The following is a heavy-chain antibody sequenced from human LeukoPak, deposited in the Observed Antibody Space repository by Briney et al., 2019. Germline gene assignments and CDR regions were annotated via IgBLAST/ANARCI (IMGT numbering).Heavy chain of an antibody. CDR3: ARVGYYDSSGPN. J-gene: IGHJ1*01. D-gene: IGHD3-22*01. V-gene: IGHV3-66*01. Sequence: GGSLRLSCAASGFTVSSNYMSWVRQAPGKGLEWVSVIYSGGSTYYADSVKGRFTISRDNSKNTLYLQMNSLRAEDTAVYYCARVGYYDSSGPNWGQGPWSPSPQ. CDR1: GFTVSSNY. CDR2: IYSGGST.